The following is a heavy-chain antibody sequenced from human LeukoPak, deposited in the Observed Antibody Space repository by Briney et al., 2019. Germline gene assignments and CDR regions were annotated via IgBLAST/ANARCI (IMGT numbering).Heavy chain of an antibody. V-gene: IGHV1-18*01. CDR1: GYTFTSYG. D-gene: IGHD6-19*01. CDR3: ASLGSSAPEDY. J-gene: IGHJ4*02. Sequence: ASVKVSCKASGYTFTSYGISWVRQAPGQGLGWMGWISAYNGNTNYAQKLQGRVTMTTDTSTSTAYMELRSLRSDDTAVYYRASLGSSAPEDYWGQGTLVTVSS. CDR2: ISAYNGNT.